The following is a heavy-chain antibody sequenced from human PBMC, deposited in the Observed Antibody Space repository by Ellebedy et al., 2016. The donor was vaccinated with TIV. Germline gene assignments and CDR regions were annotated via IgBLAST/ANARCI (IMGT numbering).Heavy chain of an antibody. J-gene: IGHJ4*02. V-gene: IGHV3-23*01. CDR3: VVTGWRGGTIVPFTY. CDR2: LTASGDST. D-gene: IGHD2-21*02. CDR1: GLTFSSHG. Sequence: GESLKISCAVSGLTFSSHGMSWVRQAPGKGLEWVSGLTASGDSTYYADSVKGRFTISRDNSKNTLYLQMNSLRVEDTAVYYGVVTGWRGGTIVPFTYWGQGAVVTVSS.